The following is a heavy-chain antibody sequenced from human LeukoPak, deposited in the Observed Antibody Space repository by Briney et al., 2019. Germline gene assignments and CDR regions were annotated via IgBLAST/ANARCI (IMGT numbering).Heavy chain of an antibody. CDR3: ARDVARPLVYYMDV. Sequence: ASVTVSCKASGYTFTSYGISWVRQAPGQGLEWMGWISAYNGNTNYAQKLQGRVTMTTDTSTSTAYMELRSLRSDDTAVYYCARDVARPLVYYMDVWGKGTTVTVSS. CDR2: ISAYNGNT. J-gene: IGHJ6*03. V-gene: IGHV1-18*01. CDR1: GYTFTSYG. D-gene: IGHD6-6*01.